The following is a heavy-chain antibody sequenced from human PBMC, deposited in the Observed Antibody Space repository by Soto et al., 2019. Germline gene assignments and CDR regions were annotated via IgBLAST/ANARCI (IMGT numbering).Heavy chain of an antibody. V-gene: IGHV4-59*08. J-gene: IGHJ5*02. CDR3: ARHAGPYYDILTGYFYWFDP. Sequence: SETLSLTCTVSGGSISSYYWSWIRQPPGKGLEWIGYIYYSGSTNYNPSLKSRVTISVDTSKNQFSLKLSSVTAAATAVYYCARHAGPYYDILTGYFYWFDPWGQGTLVTVSS. CDR1: GGSISSYY. D-gene: IGHD3-9*01. CDR2: IYYSGST.